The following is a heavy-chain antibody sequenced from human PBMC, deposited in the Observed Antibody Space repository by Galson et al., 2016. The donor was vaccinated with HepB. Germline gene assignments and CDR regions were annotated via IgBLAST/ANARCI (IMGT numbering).Heavy chain of an antibody. Sequence: PALVKPTQTLTLTCTFSGFSLSTTGLGVGWIRQPPGQALDWLALIYWDDDKRYSPSLKRRLTITKNVSRNEVVLTMTDMDPGDTATCFCTHDAGYRTSFDFWGQGILVTVSS. CDR2: IYWDDDK. J-gene: IGHJ4*02. V-gene: IGHV2-5*02. CDR1: GFSLSTTGLG. D-gene: IGHD5-24*01. CDR3: THDAGYRTSFDF.